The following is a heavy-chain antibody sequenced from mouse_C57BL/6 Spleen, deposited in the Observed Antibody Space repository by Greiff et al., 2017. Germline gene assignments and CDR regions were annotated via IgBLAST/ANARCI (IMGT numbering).Heavy chain of an antibody. J-gene: IGHJ3*01. D-gene: IGHD1-1*01. CDR2: ISSGGDYI. Sequence: EVMLVESGERLVKPGGSLKLSCAASGFTFSSYAMSWVRQTPEKRLEWVAYISSGGDYIYYADTVKGRFTISRDNARNTLYLQMSSLKSEDTAMYYCTRDDYGSSPAWFAYWGQGTLVTVSA. CDR1: GFTFSSYA. CDR3: TRDDYGSSPAWFAY. V-gene: IGHV5-9-1*02.